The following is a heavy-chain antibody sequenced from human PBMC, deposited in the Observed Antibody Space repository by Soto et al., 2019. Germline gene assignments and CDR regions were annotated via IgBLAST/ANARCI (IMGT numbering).Heavy chain of an antibody. CDR2: IYHSGST. CDR1: GGSISSSNW. J-gene: IGHJ5*02. Sequence: SETLSLTCAVSGGSISSSNWWSWVRQPPGKGLEWIGEIYHSGSTNYNPSLKSRVTISVDKSKNQFSLKLSSVTAADTAVHYCARLTELGYCSSTSCSNWFDPWGQGTLVTVSS. CDR3: ARLTELGYCSSTSCSNWFDP. D-gene: IGHD2-2*01. V-gene: IGHV4-4*02.